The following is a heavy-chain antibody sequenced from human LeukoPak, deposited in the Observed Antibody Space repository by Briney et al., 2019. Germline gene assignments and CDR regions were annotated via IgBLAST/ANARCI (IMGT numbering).Heavy chain of an antibody. D-gene: IGHD5-18*01. CDR2: ISGSGGST. CDR1: GFTFSSYA. CDR3: AKDPRVYSYGPSVFDY. J-gene: IGHJ4*02. V-gene: IGHV3-23*01. Sequence: QSGGSLRLSCAASGFTFSSYAMSWVRQAPGKGLEWVSAISGSGGSTYYADSVKGRFTISRDNSKNTLYLQMNSLRAEDTAVYYCAKDPRVYSYGPSVFDYWGQGTLVTVSS.